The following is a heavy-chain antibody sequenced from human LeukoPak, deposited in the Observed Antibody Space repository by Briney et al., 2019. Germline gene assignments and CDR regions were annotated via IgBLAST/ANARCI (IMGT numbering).Heavy chain of an antibody. D-gene: IGHD3-10*01. V-gene: IGHV4-39*01. J-gene: IGHJ5*02. CDR2: IYYSGNT. CDR1: GDSINSGSFY. CDR3: ARYHYYASGSP. Sequence: SSETLSLTCNVSGDSINSGSFYWAWIRQPPGKGLEWIGSIYYSGNTYYNPSLKSRVAISVDTSKNQFSLKLSSVTAVDTAVYYCARYHYYASGSPWGQGTLVTVSS.